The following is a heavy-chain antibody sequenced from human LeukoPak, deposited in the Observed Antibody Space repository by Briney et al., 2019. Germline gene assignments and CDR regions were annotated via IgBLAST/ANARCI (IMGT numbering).Heavy chain of an antibody. CDR2: ISSSSSYM. CDR3: ARDPSSSRYGGY. CDR1: GFTFSSYS. J-gene: IGHJ4*02. Sequence: GGSLRLSCAASGFTFSSYSMTWVRQAPGKGLEWVSSISSSSSYMYYADSVTGRFTISRDNAKNSLYLQMNSLRVEDTAVYYCARDPSSSRYGGYWGQGTLVTVSS. D-gene: IGHD2-2*01. V-gene: IGHV3-21*01.